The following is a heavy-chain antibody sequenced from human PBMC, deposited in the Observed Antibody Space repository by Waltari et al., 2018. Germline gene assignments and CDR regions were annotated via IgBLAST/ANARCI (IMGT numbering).Heavy chain of an antibody. CDR3: ARDQYNWFDP. Sequence: QVQLVRSGAEGMKPGASVKVSCKASGYTFTGYSMLWVRQAPGQGLEWMGRINPNSGGTNYAQKFKGRVTMTRDTSMSTAYMELSRVRSDDTAVYYCARDQYNWFDPWGQGTLVTVSS. CDR1: GYTFTGYS. V-gene: IGHV1-2*06. J-gene: IGHJ5*02. CDR2: INPNSGGT.